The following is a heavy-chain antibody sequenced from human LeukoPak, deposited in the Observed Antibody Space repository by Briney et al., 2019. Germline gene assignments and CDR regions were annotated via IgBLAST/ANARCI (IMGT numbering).Heavy chain of an antibody. Sequence: KASETLSLTCAVYGGSFSGYYWSWIRQPPGQGLEWIGEINHSGSTNYNPSLKSRVTISVDTSKNQFSLKLSSVTAADTAVYYCATFPYYYDSSDYWGQGTLVTVSS. CDR2: INHSGST. J-gene: IGHJ4*02. V-gene: IGHV4-34*01. CDR3: ATFPYYYDSSDY. D-gene: IGHD3-22*01. CDR1: GGSFSGYY.